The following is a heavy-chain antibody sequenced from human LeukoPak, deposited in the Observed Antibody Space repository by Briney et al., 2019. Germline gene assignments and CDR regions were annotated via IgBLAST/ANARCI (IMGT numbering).Heavy chain of an antibody. Sequence: GGSLRLSCAASGFTFDDYAMHWVRQAPGKSLEWVSGISWNSGSIGYADSVKGRFTISRDNAKNSLYLQMNSLRAEDTALYYCAKDLAGDFDYWGQGTLVTVSS. CDR3: AKDLAGDFDY. J-gene: IGHJ4*02. CDR2: ISWNSGSI. V-gene: IGHV3-9*01. CDR1: GFTFDDYA.